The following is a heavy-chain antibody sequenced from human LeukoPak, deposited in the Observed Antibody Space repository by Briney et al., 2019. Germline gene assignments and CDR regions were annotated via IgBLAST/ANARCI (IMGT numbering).Heavy chain of an antibody. V-gene: IGHV5-51*01. CDR3: AIGGDSTTSCYRCFDY. D-gene: IGHD2-2*02. CDR1: GYTFTSYG. J-gene: IGHJ4*02. CDR2: IYPDDSDT. Sequence: ASVKVSCKASGYTFTSYGISWVRQAPGQGLEWMGLIYPDDSDTRYSPSFQGQVTISADKSISTAYLQWSSLKASDTAMYYCAIGGDSTTSCYRCFDYWGQGTLVTVSS.